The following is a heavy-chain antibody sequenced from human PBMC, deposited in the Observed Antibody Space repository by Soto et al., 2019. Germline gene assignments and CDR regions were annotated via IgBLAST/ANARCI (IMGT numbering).Heavy chain of an antibody. CDR1: GYTFTTYD. CDR2: MNPYSGNT. D-gene: IGHD6-25*01. CDR3: ARRKERSGPHYFDY. V-gene: IGHV1-8*01. J-gene: IGHJ4*02. Sequence: ASVKVSCKASGYTFTTYDISWVRQATGQGLEWMGWMNPYSGNTGYAQKFQGRVTVTRNTSISTVYMELSGLRPDDTAVYYCARRKERSGPHYFDYWGQGSQVTVS.